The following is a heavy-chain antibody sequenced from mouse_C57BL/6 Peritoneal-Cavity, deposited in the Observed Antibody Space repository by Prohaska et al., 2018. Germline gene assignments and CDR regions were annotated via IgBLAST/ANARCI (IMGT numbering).Heavy chain of an antibody. CDR3: MRYGNYWYFDV. D-gene: IGHD2-1*01. CDR2: INSDGSAI. J-gene: IGHJ1*03. CDR1: GFTFSGFW. V-gene: IGHV11-2*01. Sequence: VQPGGSRGLSCEGSGFTFSGFWMSWVRQTPGKTLELIGDINSDGSAINYAPSIKDRFTIFRDNDKSTLYLQMSNVRSEDTATYFCMRYGNYWYFDVWGTGTTVTVSS.